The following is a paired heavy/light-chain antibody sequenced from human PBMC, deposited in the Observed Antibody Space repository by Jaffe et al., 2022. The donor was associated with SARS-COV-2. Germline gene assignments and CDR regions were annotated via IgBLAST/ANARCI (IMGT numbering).Heavy chain of an antibody. CDR3: ARGGSYYPWYFDI. CDR2: ISGSAAIT. D-gene: IGHD3-10*01. CDR1: GFTFSSYA. V-gene: IGHV3-23*01. Sequence: EVQVLDSGGGLVQPGGSLRLSCAASGFTFSSYAMAWVRQAPGKGLEWVSGISGSAAITYYADSVKGRFTISRDDSKNTLYLQMNSLRAEDTAVYYCARGGSYYPWYFDIWGRGTLVIVSS. J-gene: IGHJ2*01.
Light chain of an antibody. CDR3: SSYTSSSTWV. V-gene: IGLV2-14*01. CDR1: SSDVGAYNY. J-gene: IGLJ3*02. Sequence: QSALTQPASVSGSPGQSITISCTGTSSDVGAYNYVSWYQQHPGKAPKLMIYDVSNRPSGVSNRFSGSKSGNTASLTISGLQAEDEADYYCSSYTSSSTWVFGGGTKLTVL. CDR2: DVS.